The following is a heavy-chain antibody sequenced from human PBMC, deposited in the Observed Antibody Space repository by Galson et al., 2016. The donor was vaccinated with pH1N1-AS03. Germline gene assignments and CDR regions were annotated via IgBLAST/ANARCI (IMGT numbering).Heavy chain of an antibody. J-gene: IGHJ4*02. CDR2: LSYAGTSE. CDR3: AKEGGYTFGQQHLDF. D-gene: IGHD5-18*01. CDR1: GFAFNFNS. V-gene: IGHV3-30*15. Sequence: SLRLSCAASGFAFNFNSMHWVRQAPGKGLEWIAVLSYAGTSEYFADSVKGRFTVSRDNAKNTLYLQMSNLRVEDTAVYYCAKEGGYTFGQQHLDFWGQGTLATVAS.